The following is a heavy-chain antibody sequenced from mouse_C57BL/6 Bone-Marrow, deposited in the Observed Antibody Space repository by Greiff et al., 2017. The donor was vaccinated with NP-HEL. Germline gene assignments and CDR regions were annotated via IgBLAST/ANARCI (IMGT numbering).Heavy chain of an antibody. CDR3: AISGTTVVATRYFDV. CDR1: GYTFTNYW. V-gene: IGHV1-63*01. CDR2: IYPGGGYT. Sequence: QVQLQQSGAELVRPGTSVKMSCKASGYTFTNYWIGWAKQRPGHGLEWIGDIYPGGGYTNYNEKFKGKATLTADKSSSTAYMQFSSLTSEDSAIYYGAISGTTVVATRYFDVWGTGTTVTVSS. D-gene: IGHD1-1*01. J-gene: IGHJ1*03.